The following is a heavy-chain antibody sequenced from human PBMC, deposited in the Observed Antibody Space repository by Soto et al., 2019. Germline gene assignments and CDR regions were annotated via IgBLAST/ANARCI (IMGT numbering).Heavy chain of an antibody. CDR3: AREGFPYGLDY. J-gene: IGHJ4*02. CDR2: TYTGGNS. CDR1: GFNVSSKY. V-gene: IGHV3-53*02. D-gene: IGHD3-10*01. Sequence: EVQLVETGGGLIQPGGSLSLSCAASGFNVSSKYMHWVRQAPGKGLDWVSLTYTGGNSFYASSVKGRFIVSRDISKNTLYLQMNSLSAEDTAVYYCAREGFPYGLDYWGQGSLVTVSS.